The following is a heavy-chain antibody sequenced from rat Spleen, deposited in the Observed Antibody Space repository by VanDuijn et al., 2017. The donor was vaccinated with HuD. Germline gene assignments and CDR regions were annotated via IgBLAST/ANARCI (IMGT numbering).Heavy chain of an antibody. D-gene: IGHD5-1*01. CDR1: GFTLSDSY. CDR2: ISYEGSGT. CDR3: VRLLGAPDWYFDF. Sequence: EVQLVESGGGLVQPGRSLKLSCAASGFTLSDSYMAWVRQAPKKGLEWVASISYEGSGTYYGDSVKGRFTISRDNAKNTLYLQMNSLRSEDTATYYCVRLLGAPDWYFDFWGPGTMVTVSS. J-gene: IGHJ1*01. V-gene: IGHV5-22*01.